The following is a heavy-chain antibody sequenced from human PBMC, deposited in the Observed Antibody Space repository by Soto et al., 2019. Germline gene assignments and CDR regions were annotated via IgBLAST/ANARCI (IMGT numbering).Heavy chain of an antibody. J-gene: IGHJ4*02. V-gene: IGHV1-69*13. CDR2: IIPIFGTT. CDR3: VARRYCSGGSCPDYFDY. D-gene: IGHD2-15*01. Sequence: ASVKVSCKASGTTFSNYAVSWVRQAPGQGLEWMGGIIPIFGTTNYPQKFQGRLTITADESTSTVYMELSSLTSEDTAVYYCVARRYCSGGSCPDYFDYWGQGTLVTVSS. CDR1: GTTFSNYA.